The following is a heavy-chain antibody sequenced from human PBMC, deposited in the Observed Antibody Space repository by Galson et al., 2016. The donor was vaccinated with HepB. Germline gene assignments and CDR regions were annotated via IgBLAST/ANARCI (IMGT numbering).Heavy chain of an antibody. Sequence: LKSRVTISIDTSKNQFSLKLTSMTAADTAVYYCAREAPPWVIGTSYGLDDWGQGTLVTVSS. J-gene: IGHJ4*02. V-gene: IGHV4-30-2*04. D-gene: IGHD1-20*01. CDR3: AREAPPWVIGTSYGLDD.